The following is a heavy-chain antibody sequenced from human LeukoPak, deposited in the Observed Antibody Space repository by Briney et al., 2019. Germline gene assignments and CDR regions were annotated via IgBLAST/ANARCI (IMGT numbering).Heavy chain of an antibody. V-gene: IGHV1-2*02. D-gene: IGHD2-21*01. CDR3: ARADRLHGGPYLIGP. J-gene: IGHJ5*02. Sequence: ASVTVSCTTSGYSFTDYYMHWVRQAPGQGLEWMGWINPNSGGTSSAQKFQGRVTMTRDTSITTVYMEVSRLTSDDTAIYYCARADRLHGGPYLIGPWGQGTLATVSS. CDR1: GYSFTDYY. CDR2: INPNSGGT.